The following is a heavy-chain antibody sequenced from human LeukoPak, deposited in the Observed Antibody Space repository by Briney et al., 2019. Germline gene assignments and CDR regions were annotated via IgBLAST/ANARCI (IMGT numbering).Heavy chain of an antibody. V-gene: IGHV4-39*01. D-gene: IGHD3-22*01. CDR1: GGSISSSSYS. CDR3: ASYYDSSGHTDG. CDR2: IYYSGST. Sequence: SETLSLTCTVSGGSISSSSYSWGWIRQPPGKGLEWIGSIYYSGSTYYNPSLKSRVTISVDTSKNQFSLKLSSVTAADTAVYYCASYYDSSGHTDGWGQGTLVTVSS. J-gene: IGHJ4*02.